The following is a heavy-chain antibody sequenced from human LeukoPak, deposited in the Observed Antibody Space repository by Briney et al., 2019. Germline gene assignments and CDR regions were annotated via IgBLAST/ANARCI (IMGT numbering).Heavy chain of an antibody. V-gene: IGHV4-39*07. CDR2: MFYTGST. CDR1: GGSISSSSYY. CDR3: ARGDSGGYYSEYFFDF. Sequence: SETLSLTCSVSGGSISSSSYYWGWIRQPPGKGLEWIASMFYTGSTDYNPSLKSRFTLSVDTSKNQFSLKLKSVTAADTAVYFCARGDSGGYYSEYFFDFWGQGTLVTVSS. D-gene: IGHD3-22*01. J-gene: IGHJ4*02.